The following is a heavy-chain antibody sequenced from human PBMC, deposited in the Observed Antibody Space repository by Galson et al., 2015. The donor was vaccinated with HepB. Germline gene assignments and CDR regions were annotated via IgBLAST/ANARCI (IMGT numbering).Heavy chain of an antibody. CDR2: INAGIDNT. CDR3: ARSELGLYWYFDL. V-gene: IGHV1-3*01. D-gene: IGHD7-27*01. CDR1: GYTFIAHA. Sequence: SVKVSCKASGYTFIAHAMYWVRQVPGQRLEWMGWINAGIDNTKYSQKFQGRVTITRDTSANTAYMELSNLRSEDTAVYYCARSELGLYWYFDLWGRGTLVTVSS. J-gene: IGHJ2*01.